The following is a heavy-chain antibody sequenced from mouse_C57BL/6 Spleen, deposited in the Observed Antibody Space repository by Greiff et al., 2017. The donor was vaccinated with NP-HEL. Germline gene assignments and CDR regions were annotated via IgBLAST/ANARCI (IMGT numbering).Heavy chain of an antibody. CDR3: TRDYYGSRGYFDY. CDR1: GYTFTDYE. V-gene: IGHV1-15*01. CDR2: IDPETGGT. D-gene: IGHD1-1*01. J-gene: IGHJ2*01. Sequence: VKLQESGAELVRPGASVTLSCKASGYTFTDYEMHWVKQTPVHGLEWIGAIDPETGGTAYNQKFKGKAILTADKSSSTAYMELRSLTSEDSAVYYCTRDYYGSRGYFDYWGQGTTLTVSS.